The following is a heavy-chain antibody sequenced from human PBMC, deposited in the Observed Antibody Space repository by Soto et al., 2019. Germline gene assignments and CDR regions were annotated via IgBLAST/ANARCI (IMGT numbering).Heavy chain of an antibody. CDR3: ANTDSSGYYLNY. V-gene: IGHV3-30*18. D-gene: IGHD3-22*01. CDR1: GFIFSSYG. J-gene: IGHJ4*02. Sequence: QVQLVESGGGVVQPGRSLRLSCAASGFIFSSYGMHWVRQAPGKGLEWVAVISYDGSNKYYADSVKGRFTISRDNSKNTLYLQMNSLRAEDTAVYYCANTDSSGYYLNYWGQGTLVTVSS. CDR2: ISYDGSNK.